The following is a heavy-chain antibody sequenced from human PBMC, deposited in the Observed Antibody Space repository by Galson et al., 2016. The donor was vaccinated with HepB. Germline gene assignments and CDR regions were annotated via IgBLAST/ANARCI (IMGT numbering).Heavy chain of an antibody. V-gene: IGHV3-30*18. J-gene: IGHJ6*02. Sequence: SLRLSCAASGFTFSTYGMHWVRQAPGKGLEWVAVISFDGSKKYYVDSVKGRFTISRDNSKHTVYLQMDSLRAEETAVYYCTNARFLEWSLPRAGGYHGMDVWGQGATVTVSS. CDR1: GFTFSTYG. CDR3: TNARFLEWSLPRAGGYHGMDV. D-gene: IGHD3-3*01. CDR2: ISFDGSKK.